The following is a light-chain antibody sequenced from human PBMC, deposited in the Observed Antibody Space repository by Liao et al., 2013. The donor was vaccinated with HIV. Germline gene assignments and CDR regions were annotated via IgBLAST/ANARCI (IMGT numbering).Light chain of an antibody. CDR2: EDT. V-gene: IGLV3-1*01. CDR3: QLWDSSSDHPYV. Sequence: SYELNQPPSVSVSPGQTASVTCSGDKLGDKYVSWYQQRPGQSPVLVIYEDTKRPSGIPQRFSGSNSGNTATLTISRVEPGDEADYYCQLWDSSSDHPYVFGTGTQVTVL. J-gene: IGLJ1*01. CDR1: KLGDKY.